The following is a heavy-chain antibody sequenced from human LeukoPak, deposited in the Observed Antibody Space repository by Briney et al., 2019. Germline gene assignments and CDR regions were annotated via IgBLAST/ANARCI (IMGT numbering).Heavy chain of an antibody. CDR1: GGSFSGYY. V-gene: IGHV4-34*01. J-gene: IGHJ6*02. CDR2: INHSGST. CDR3: ARGYYGSGSYYNEGYYSYYYGMDV. Sequence: KPSETLSLTCAVYGGSFSGYYWSWIRQPPGKGLEWIGEINHSGSTNYNPSLKSRVTISVDTSKNQFSLKLTSVTDADTAVYYCARGYYGSGSYYNEGYYSYYYGMDVWGQGTTVTVSS. D-gene: IGHD3-10*01.